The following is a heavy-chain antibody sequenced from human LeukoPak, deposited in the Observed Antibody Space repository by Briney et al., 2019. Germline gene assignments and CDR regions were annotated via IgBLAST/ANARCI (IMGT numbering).Heavy chain of an antibody. Sequence: SETLSLTCTVSGGSISNYYWSWIRQPPGKGLEWIGYIYYDGTPKYNPSLKSRVTISVDTSKNQFSLNLRSVTAADTAVYYCARDVDPQYWGQGTLVTVSS. V-gene: IGHV4-59*01. CDR2: IYYDGTP. J-gene: IGHJ4*02. CDR1: GGSISNYY. D-gene: IGHD5-12*01. CDR3: ARDVDPQY.